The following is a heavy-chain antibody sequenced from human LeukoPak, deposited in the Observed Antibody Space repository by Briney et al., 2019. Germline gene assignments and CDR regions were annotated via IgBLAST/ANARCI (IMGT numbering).Heavy chain of an antibody. CDR2: INHNGNVN. V-gene: IGHV3-7*03. CDR1: GFTFSSYW. D-gene: IGHD3-16*01. Sequence: GGSLRLSCAASGFTFSSYWMNWARQAPGRGLEWVASINHNGNVNYYVDSVKGRFTISRDNAKNSLYLQMSNLRAEGTAVYFCARGGGLDVWGQGATVTVSS. J-gene: IGHJ6*02. CDR3: ARGGGLDV.